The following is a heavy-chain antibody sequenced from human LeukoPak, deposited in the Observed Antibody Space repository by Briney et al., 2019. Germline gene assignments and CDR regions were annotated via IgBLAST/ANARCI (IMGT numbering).Heavy chain of an antibody. Sequence: GGSLRLSCAASGLTLSRYWMHWVRQAPGKGLVWVPRINIDGSSISYADSVKGRFTISRDNAKNTLYLQMNSLRAEDTAVYYCATVPATETRFDYWGQGTLVTVSS. CDR1: GLTLSRYW. CDR3: ATVPATETRFDY. J-gene: IGHJ4*02. CDR2: INIDGSSI. V-gene: IGHV3-74*01. D-gene: IGHD2-2*01.